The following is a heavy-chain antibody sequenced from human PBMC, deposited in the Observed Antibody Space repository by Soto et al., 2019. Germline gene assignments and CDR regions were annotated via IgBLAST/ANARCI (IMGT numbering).Heavy chain of an antibody. D-gene: IGHD3-16*01. CDR1: GFTFDDYA. J-gene: IGHJ6*02. V-gene: IGHV3-9*01. CDR2: ISWNSGRI. Sequence: EMQLVESGGGLVQPGMSLRLSCAASGFTFDDYAMYWVRQVPGKGLEWVSGISWNSGRIGYADSVKGRFTISRDNAKNSLFLQMNSLRLEDTALYYCTKARLWGGDGYNSYYYNAMDVWGQGTTVTVSS. CDR3: TKARLWGGDGYNSYYYNAMDV.